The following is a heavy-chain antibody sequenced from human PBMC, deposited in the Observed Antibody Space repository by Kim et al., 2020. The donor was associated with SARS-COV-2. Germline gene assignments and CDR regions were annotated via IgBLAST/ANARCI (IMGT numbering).Heavy chain of an antibody. Sequence: SETLSLTCTVSGGSISSYYWSWIRQPPGKGLEWIGYIYYSGSTNYNPSLKSRVTISVDTSKNQFSLKLSSVTAADTAVYYCARQLATGYYNSWGQGTLVTVSS. CDR1: GGSISSYY. CDR3: ARQLATGYYNS. J-gene: IGHJ5*02. CDR2: IYYSGST. V-gene: IGHV4-59*08. D-gene: IGHD3-9*01.